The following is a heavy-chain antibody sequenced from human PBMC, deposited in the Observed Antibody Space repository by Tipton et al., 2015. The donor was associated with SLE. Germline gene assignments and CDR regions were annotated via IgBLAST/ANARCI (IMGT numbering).Heavy chain of an antibody. CDR2: ISVYNLNT. V-gene: IGHV1-18*01. J-gene: IGHJ3*02. CDR1: GYPFTSYT. CDR3: ARRNYDVLTGYYDAFDI. D-gene: IGHD3-9*01. Sequence: QLVQSGPEVKKPGASVKVSCKASGYPFTSYTITWVRQAPGQGLEWMGWISVYNLNTKYAQKLQGRVTMAIDTSTSTAYMELRSLTSDDTAVYYCARRNYDVLTGYYDAFDIWGQGTRVTVSS.